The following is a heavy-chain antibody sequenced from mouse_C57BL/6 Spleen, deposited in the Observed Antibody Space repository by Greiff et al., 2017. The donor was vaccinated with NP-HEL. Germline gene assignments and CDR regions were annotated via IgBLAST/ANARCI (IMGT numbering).Heavy chain of an antibody. CDR2: IDPSDSYT. V-gene: IGHV1-69*01. D-gene: IGHD2-4*01. CDR3: ARTAYYDYDSVFDY. Sequence: VQLQQPGAELVMPGASVKLSCKASGYTFTSYWMHWVKQRPGQGLEWIGEIDPSDSYTNYNQKLKGKSTLTVDKSSSTAYMQLSSLTSEDSAVYYCARTAYYDYDSVFDYWGQGTTLTVSS. J-gene: IGHJ2*01. CDR1: GYTFTSYW.